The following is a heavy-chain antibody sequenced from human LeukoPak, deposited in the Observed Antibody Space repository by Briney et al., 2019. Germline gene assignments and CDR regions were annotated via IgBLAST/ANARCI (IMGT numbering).Heavy chain of an antibody. D-gene: IGHD3-22*01. CDR3: ARGTNYYDSSGGYYFDY. V-gene: IGHV4-34*01. Sequence: SETLSLTCGFSGASFHEYYWNWLRQPPGKGLEWIGEIHPTGMITYNPALQSRVTISLDRSKNQFSLKLSSVTAADTAVYYCARGTNYYDSSGGYYFDYWGQGTLVTVSS. J-gene: IGHJ4*02. CDR1: GASFHEYY. CDR2: IHPTGMI.